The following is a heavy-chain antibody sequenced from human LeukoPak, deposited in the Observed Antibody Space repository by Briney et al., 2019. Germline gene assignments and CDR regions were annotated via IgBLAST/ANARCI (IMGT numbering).Heavy chain of an antibody. D-gene: IGHD3-22*01. V-gene: IGHV3-74*01. CDR1: GFTFDDYA. J-gene: IGHJ4*02. CDR2: INGGGSGI. CDR3: ARKDYGTSGYFDLDY. Sequence: PGGSLRLSCAASGFTFDDYAMHWVRQAPGKGLEWVSGINGGGSGITYADSVKGRFTISRDNAKNTLYLQMNSLRVDDTAVYYCARKDYGTSGYFDLDYWGQGTLVTVSS.